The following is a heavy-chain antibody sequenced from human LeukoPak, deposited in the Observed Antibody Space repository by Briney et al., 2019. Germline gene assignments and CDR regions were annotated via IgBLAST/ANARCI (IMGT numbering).Heavy chain of an antibody. CDR2: INHSGST. J-gene: IGHJ4*02. Sequence: PETLSLTCAVYGGSFSGYYWSWIRHPPAKRLEWIGEINHSGSTNYNPYLKSRVTISVDTSKNQFSLKLSSVTAADTAVYYCASYDSSGYYARLFDYWGQGTLVTVSS. V-gene: IGHV4-34*01. CDR1: GGSFSGYY. D-gene: IGHD3-22*01. CDR3: ASYDSSGYYARLFDY.